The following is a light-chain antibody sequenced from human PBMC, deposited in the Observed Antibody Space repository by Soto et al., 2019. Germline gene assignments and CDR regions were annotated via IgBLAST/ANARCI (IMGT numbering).Light chain of an antibody. J-gene: IGKJ2*01. CDR2: GAS. CDR1: QSVSSSY. V-gene: IGKV3-20*01. Sequence: EIVLTQSPGTLSLSPGERATLSCRASQSVSSSYLAWYQQKPGQAPRLLIYGASSRATGIPDRFSGSGSGPDFTLTISSLEPEDFAVYYCQQYGSSFMYTFGQVTKLEIK. CDR3: QQYGSSFMYT.